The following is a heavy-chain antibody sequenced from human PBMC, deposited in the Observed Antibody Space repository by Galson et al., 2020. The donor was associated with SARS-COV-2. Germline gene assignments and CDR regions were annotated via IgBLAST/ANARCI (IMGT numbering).Heavy chain of an antibody. CDR2: IYYSGSA. CDR3: ARDSGYMVGATSAFDI. J-gene: IGHJ3*02. V-gene: IGHV4-31*03. CDR1: GGSISSNGYY. Sequence: TLSLTCTVSGGSISSNGYYWTWIRQHPGKGLEWIGYIYYSGSAYYSPSLKSRVTISVDTSKNQFSLKLTSVTAADTAVYYCARDSGYMVGATSAFDIWGQGTMVTVSS. D-gene: IGHD1-26*01.